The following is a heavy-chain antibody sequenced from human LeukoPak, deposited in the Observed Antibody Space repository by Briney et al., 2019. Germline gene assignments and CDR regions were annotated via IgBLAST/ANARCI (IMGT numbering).Heavy chain of an antibody. J-gene: IGHJ4*02. Sequence: PGGSLRLSCAASGFTVSSNYMSWVRQAPGKGLEWVSSINRRSDYIYYADSVKGRFTISRDNAENSLYLQMNSLRDEDTAVYYCARSPREQWLIDYWGQGTQLTVSS. D-gene: IGHD6-19*01. CDR2: INRRSDYI. V-gene: IGHV3-21*01. CDR3: ARSPREQWLIDY. CDR1: GFTVSSNY.